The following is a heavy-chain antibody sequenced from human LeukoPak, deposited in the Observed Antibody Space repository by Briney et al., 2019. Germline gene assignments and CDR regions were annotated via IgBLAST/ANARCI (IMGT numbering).Heavy chain of an antibody. CDR2: ISGDGGST. CDR1: GFTFDDYA. CDR3: AKGGSYYGSGSFPSNYFDY. J-gene: IGHJ4*02. V-gene: IGHV3-43*02. D-gene: IGHD3-10*01. Sequence: GGSLRLSCAASGFTFDDYAMHWVRQAPGKGLEWVSLISGDGGSTYYADSVQGRFTISRDNSKNSLYLQMNSLRTEDTALYYCAKGGSYYGSGSFPSNYFDYWGQGTLVTVSS.